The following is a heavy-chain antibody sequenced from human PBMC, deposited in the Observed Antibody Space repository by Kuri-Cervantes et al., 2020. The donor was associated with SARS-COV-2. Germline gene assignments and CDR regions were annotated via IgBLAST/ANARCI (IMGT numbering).Heavy chain of an antibody. V-gene: IGHV2-26*01. D-gene: IGHD6-13*01. CDR3: AHRPVRIAAAGWDY. CDR2: IFSNDEK. J-gene: IGHJ4*02. Sequence: SGPTLVKPTQTLTLTCTFSGFSLSNTRMAVSWIRQPPGKALECLAHIFSNDEKSYSTSLKSRLTISKDTSKNQVVLTMTNMDPVDTATYYCAHRPVRIAAAGWDYWGQGTLVTVSS. CDR1: GFSLSNTRMA.